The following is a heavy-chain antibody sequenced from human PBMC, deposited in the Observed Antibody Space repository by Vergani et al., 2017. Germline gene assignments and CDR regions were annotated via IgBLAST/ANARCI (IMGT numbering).Heavy chain of an antibody. V-gene: IGHV3-43D*04. Sequence: EVQLVESGGGLVQPGRSLRLSCAASGFTFDDYAMHWVRQAPGKGLEWVSLISWDGGSTYYADSVKGRFTISRDNSKNSLYLQMNSLRAEDTALYYCAKDMGTYYDYVWGSYRSHYYYYGMDVWGQGTTVTVSS. CDR1: GFTFDDYA. J-gene: IGHJ6*02. D-gene: IGHD3-16*02. CDR3: AKDMGTYYDYVWGSYRSHYYYYGMDV. CDR2: ISWDGGST.